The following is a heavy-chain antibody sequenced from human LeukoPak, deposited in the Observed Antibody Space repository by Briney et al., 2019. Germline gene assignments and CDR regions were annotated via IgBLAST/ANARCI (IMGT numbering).Heavy chain of an antibody. CDR1: GFTFSTYR. Sequence: PGGSLRLSCVASGFTFSTYRMNWFRQAPGKGLDWVSDIGIGNATIYYSDSVKCRFTISRDNAKNSLYLPMNSMRAEAPAVYYCATYPYSDILTGYSNPHVGYFDYWGQGTLVTVSS. V-gene: IGHV3-48*01. J-gene: IGHJ4*02. D-gene: IGHD3-9*01. CDR3: ATYPYSDILTGYSNPHVGYFDY. CDR2: IGIGNATI.